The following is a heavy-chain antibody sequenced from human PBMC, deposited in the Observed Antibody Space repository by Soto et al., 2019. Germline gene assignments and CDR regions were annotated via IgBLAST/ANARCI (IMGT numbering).Heavy chain of an antibody. D-gene: IGHD3-10*01. CDR1: FGSISSGGYS. J-gene: IGHJ4*02. Sequence: SETLSLPCAVSFGSISSGGYSWICIRQPPGKGLEWIGYIYHSGSTYYNPSLKSRVTISVDRSKNQFSLKLSSVTAADTAVYYCARGPDYGSYFDYWGQGTLVTVS. CDR2: IYHSGST. CDR3: ARGPDYGSYFDY. V-gene: IGHV4-30-2*01.